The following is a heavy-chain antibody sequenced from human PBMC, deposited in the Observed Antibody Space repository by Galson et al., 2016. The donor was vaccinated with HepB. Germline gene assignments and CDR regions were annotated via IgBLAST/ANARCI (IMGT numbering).Heavy chain of an antibody. CDR1: GGSISSGGYS. CDR3: ARGGRDDAFDI. V-gene: IGHV4-30-2*01. J-gene: IGHJ3*02. CDR2: IYDSAST. Sequence: TLSLTCTVSGGSISSGGYSWSWIRQPPGKGLEWIGYIYDSASTYYNPSLKSRLTISVDRSKNQFSLKLSSVTAADTAVYYCARGGRDDAFDIWGQGTMATVSS.